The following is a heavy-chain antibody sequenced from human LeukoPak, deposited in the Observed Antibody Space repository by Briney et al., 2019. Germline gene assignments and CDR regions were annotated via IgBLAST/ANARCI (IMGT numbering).Heavy chain of an antibody. J-gene: IGHJ6*02. CDR3: ARAESYYYYYGTDV. V-gene: IGHV1-2*04. CDR2: INPNSGGT. CDR1: GYTFTGYY. Sequence: ASVKVSCKASGYTFTGYYMHWVRQAPGQGLEWMGWINPNSGGTNYAQKFQGWVTMARDTSISTAYMELSRLRSDDTAVYYCARAESYYYYYGTDVWGQGTTVTVSS.